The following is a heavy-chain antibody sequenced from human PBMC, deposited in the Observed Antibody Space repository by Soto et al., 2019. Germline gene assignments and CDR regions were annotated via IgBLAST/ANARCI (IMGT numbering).Heavy chain of an antibody. J-gene: IGHJ6*03. CDR3: ARRVAAPSMRGYYYYMDV. D-gene: IGHD6-13*01. Sequence: SETLSLTCTVSGGSISSYYWSWIRQPPGKGLEWIGYIYYSGSTNYNPSLKSRVTISVDTSKNQFSLKLSSVTAADTAVYYCARRVAAPSMRGYYYYMDVRGKGTTVTVSS. CDR2: IYYSGST. V-gene: IGHV4-59*08. CDR1: GGSISSYY.